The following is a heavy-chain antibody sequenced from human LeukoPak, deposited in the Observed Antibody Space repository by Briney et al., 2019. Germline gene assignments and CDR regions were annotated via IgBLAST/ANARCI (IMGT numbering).Heavy chain of an antibody. CDR1: GVSVSSGDYY. J-gene: IGHJ4*02. V-gene: IGHV4-30-4*01. Sequence: PSQNLSLTCTVSGVSVSSGDYYWSWIRQPPGKGLEWIGYMYYTGSTYYNPSLKSRVTISIDTSKNQFSLNLSSVTAADTAVYYCARVRIYGSGTYYHDYWGQGTLVTVSS. CDR2: MYYTGST. CDR3: ARVRIYGSGTYYHDY. D-gene: IGHD3-10*01.